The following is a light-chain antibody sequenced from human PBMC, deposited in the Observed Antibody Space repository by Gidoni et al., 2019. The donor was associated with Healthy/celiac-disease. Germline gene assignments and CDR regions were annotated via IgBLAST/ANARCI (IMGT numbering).Light chain of an antibody. Sequence: DIQMTQSPSSLSASVGDRVTITCQASQDISNYLNWYQQKPGKGPKLLIYDASNLETGVPSRCSGSGSGTDFTFTISSLQPEDIATYYCQQYDNLPSLTFGGGTKVEIK. CDR1: QDISNY. V-gene: IGKV1-33*01. J-gene: IGKJ4*01. CDR3: QQYDNLPSLT. CDR2: DAS.